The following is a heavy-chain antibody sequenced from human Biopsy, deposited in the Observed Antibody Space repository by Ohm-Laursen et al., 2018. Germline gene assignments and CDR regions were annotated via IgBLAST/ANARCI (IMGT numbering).Heavy chain of an antibody. CDR1: GGSISNNNYY. CDR3: ARDYDTSGYYYVS. Sequence: TLSLTCTVSGGSISNNNYYWGWIRQPPGKGLEWIGSIFYRGSTHHKPSLKGRVNISVDTSKNQFSLKLNSVTAADTAVYYCARDYDTSGYYYVSWGQGTLVTVSS. J-gene: IGHJ5*02. CDR2: IFYRGST. D-gene: IGHD3-22*01. V-gene: IGHV4-39*01.